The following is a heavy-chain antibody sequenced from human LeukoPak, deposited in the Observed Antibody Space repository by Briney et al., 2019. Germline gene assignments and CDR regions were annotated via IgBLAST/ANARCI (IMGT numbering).Heavy chain of an antibody. D-gene: IGHD3-3*01. Sequence: GGSLRLSCAASGITFSTYTMSWVRQAPGKGLEWVSTISNAGAATYYADSVKGRFAISRDNSKNTLYLQMNSLRAEDTAVYYCAKDGGGLFAARWMDVWGKGTTVTVSS. J-gene: IGHJ6*04. V-gene: IGHV3-23*01. CDR3: AKDGGGLFAARWMDV. CDR2: ISNAGAAT. CDR1: GITFSTYT.